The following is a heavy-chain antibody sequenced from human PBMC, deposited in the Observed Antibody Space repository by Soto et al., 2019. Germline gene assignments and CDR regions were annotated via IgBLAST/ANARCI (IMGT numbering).Heavy chain of an antibody. Sequence: GESLKISCKGSGYSFTSYWMNWVRHMPGKGPEWVGRIDPSDSYTKYSPSLQGHATMSVDKSISTAYLQWSSLKASDTAMYYCARRYCSNKNCYDAMDVWGQGTTVTVSS. CDR1: GYSFTSYW. D-gene: IGHD2-2*01. CDR2: IDPSDSYT. V-gene: IGHV5-10-1*01. J-gene: IGHJ6*02. CDR3: ARRYCSNKNCYDAMDV.